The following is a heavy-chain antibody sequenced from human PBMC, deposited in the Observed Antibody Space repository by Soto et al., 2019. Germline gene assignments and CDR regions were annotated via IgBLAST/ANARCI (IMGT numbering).Heavy chain of an antibody. Sequence: LXQTLSLTCAISGYSVSSNSAAWNLIRQSPSRGLEWLGRTYYRSKWYNDYAVSVKSRITINPDTSKNQFSLQLNSVTPEDTAVYYCARENGGYSSGWYGYYYGMDVWGQGTTVTVSS. CDR1: GYSVSSNSAA. J-gene: IGHJ6*02. CDR3: ARENGGYSSGWYGYYYGMDV. D-gene: IGHD6-19*01. CDR2: TYYRSKWYN. V-gene: IGHV6-1*01.